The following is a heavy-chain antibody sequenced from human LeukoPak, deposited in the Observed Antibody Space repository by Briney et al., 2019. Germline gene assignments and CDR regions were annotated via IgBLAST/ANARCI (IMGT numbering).Heavy chain of an antibody. Sequence: GGALRLSCAASGFTSSTNWMHWGRHAPGKGVVWGSRISIDGSTTNYADSVKPRFTISRDNAKNTLYLQMNSLRAEDTAMYYCIAYSSGSNWGQGTLATVSS. CDR2: ISIDGSTT. V-gene: IGHV3-74*01. J-gene: IGHJ4*02. CDR1: GFTSSTNW. D-gene: IGHD6-19*01. CDR3: IAYSSGSN.